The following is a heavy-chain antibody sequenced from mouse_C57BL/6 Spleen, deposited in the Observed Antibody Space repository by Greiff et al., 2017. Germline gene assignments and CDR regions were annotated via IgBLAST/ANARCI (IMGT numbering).Heavy chain of an antibody. Sequence: VQLQQSGPELVKPGASVKISCKASGYAFSSSWMNWVKQRPGKGLEWIGRIYPGDGDTNYNGKFKGKATLTADKSSSTAYMQLSSLPSEDSAVYFCARSGGNYGFDYWGQGTTLTVSS. CDR2: IYPGDGDT. D-gene: IGHD2-1*01. J-gene: IGHJ2*01. V-gene: IGHV1-82*01. CDR1: GYAFSSSW. CDR3: ARSGGNYGFDY.